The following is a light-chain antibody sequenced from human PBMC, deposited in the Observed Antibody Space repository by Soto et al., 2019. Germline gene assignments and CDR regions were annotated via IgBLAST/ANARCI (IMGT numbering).Light chain of an antibody. J-gene: IGLJ1*01. CDR1: SSDVGGYNY. CDR3: SSYTSSSRG. CDR2: DVS. V-gene: IGLV2-14*01. Sequence: QSVLTQPASVSGSPGQSITISCTGTSSDVGGYNYVSWYQQHPGKAPKLMIYDVSNRPSGVSNRFSGSKSGNTASLTLSGLQAEDEADYYCSSYTSSSRGFGTGTKVTVL.